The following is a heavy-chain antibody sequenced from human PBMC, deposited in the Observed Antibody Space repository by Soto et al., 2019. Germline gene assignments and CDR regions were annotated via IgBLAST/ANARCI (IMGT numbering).Heavy chain of an antibody. CDR3: ARDGSGGYIFDY. CDR1: GFTFSSYS. Sequence: GGSLRLSCAASGFTFSSYSMNWVRQAPGKGLEWVSSISSSSSYIYYADSVKGRFTISRDNAKNSLYLQMNSLRAEDTAVYYCARDGSGGYIFDYWGQGTLVTVSS. D-gene: IGHD3-10*01. J-gene: IGHJ4*02. V-gene: IGHV3-21*01. CDR2: ISSSSSYI.